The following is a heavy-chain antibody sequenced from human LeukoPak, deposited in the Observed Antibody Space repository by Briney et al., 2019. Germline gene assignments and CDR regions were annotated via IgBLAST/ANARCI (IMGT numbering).Heavy chain of an antibody. CDR2: IKEDGSEK. V-gene: IGHV3-7*01. J-gene: IGHJ3*02. CDR3: ARDRGKRYYDSSGYFDI. D-gene: IGHD3-22*01. Sequence: GGSLRLLCAACGFTFSRYWMSWVRQAPGKGLEGVANIKEDGSEKYYVDSLKGRFTTSRDNAKNSLYLQMNSLRAEDTAVYYCARDRGKRYYDSSGYFDIWGQGTMVTVSS. CDR1: GFTFSRYW.